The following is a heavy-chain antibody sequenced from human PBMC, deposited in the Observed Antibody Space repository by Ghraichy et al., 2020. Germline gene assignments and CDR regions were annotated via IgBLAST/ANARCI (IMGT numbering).Heavy chain of an antibody. D-gene: IGHD2-2*01. CDR2: TYYSGTT. CDR3: ARYHDAFDI. V-gene: IGHV4-59*01. CDR1: GDSISGFY. Sequence: SETLSLTCTVSGDSISGFYWSWIRQPPGKGLEWIGYTYYSGTTNYNPSLKSRVTISVDTSKNQFSLKLSSVTAADTAVYYCARYHDAFDIWGQGTMVTVSS. J-gene: IGHJ3*02.